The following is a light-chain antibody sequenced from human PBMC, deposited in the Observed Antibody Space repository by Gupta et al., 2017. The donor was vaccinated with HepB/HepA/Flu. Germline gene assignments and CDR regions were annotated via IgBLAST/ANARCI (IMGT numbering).Light chain of an antibody. CDR3: CSYTTSSTLV. CDR2: DVS. CDR1: SSDVGSYNF. Sequence: QPALTPPASVSGSPGPSLTISCTGTSSDVGSYNFVSWYQQYPGNAPKLMLYDVSNRPSGVSNRVFGSKSGNTASLTISGLQAEDEADYYCCSYTTSSTLVFGGGTKLTVL. V-gene: IGLV2-14*01. J-gene: IGLJ2*01.